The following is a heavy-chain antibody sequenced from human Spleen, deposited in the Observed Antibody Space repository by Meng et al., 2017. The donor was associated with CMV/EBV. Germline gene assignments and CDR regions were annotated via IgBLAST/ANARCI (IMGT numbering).Heavy chain of an antibody. Sequence: SETLSLTCTVSGGSIINSDYHWGWIRQPPGKGLEWIGSIYYSGRTYHNPSLKSRVTMSLDTSENQFSLHLSSVTAADTAVYYCAKGSGYLGWFFDYWGQGTLVTVSS. CDR3: AKGSGYLGWFFDY. V-gene: IGHV4-39*07. CDR1: GGSIINSDYH. CDR2: IYYSGRT. D-gene: IGHD3-3*01. J-gene: IGHJ4*02.